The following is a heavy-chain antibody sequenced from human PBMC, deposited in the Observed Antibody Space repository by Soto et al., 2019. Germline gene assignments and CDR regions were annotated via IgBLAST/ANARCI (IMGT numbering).Heavy chain of an antibody. J-gene: IGHJ5*02. Sequence: QVQLVESGGGVVQPGESLRLSCVTSGFTFSDFVMQWVRQAPGKGLEWVAVIWYDGSEKYYADSVKGRSTISRDNSKNTMYLQKNSLRGHNTAVYYCVRGSSCNPTTCYNLAWFAPWGQGTLVTVSS. D-gene: IGHD2-2*02. V-gene: IGHV3-33*01. CDR1: GFTFSDFV. CDR3: VRGSSCNPTTCYNLAWFAP. CDR2: IWYDGSEK.